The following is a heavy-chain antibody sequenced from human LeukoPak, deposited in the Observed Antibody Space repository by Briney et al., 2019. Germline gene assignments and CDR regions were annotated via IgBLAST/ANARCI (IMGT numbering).Heavy chain of an antibody. CDR3: ARAQWELGVFWFDP. J-gene: IGHJ5*02. V-gene: IGHV1-2*02. D-gene: IGHD1-26*01. Sequence: ASVKVSCKASGYTFTGYYMHWVRQAPGQGLEWMGWINPNSGGTNYAQKFQGRVTMTRDTSISTAYMELSGLRSDDTAVYYCARAQWELGVFWFDPWGQGTLVTVSS. CDR2: INPNSGGT. CDR1: GYTFTGYY.